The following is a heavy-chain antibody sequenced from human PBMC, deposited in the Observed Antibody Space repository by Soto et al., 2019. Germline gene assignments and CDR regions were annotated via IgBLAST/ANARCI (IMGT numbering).Heavy chain of an antibody. CDR2: IYPGDSDT. J-gene: IGHJ5*02. V-gene: IGHV5-51*01. D-gene: IGHD1-1*01. Sequence: PGEALKISCKGSGYSFTSYWIGWVRQMPGKGLEWMGIIYPGDSDTRYSPSFQGQVTISADKSINTAYLQWSSLKASDTAMYYCARQVTLPNWNWFDPWGQGTLVTVSS. CDR3: ARQVTLPNWNWFDP. CDR1: GYSFTSYW.